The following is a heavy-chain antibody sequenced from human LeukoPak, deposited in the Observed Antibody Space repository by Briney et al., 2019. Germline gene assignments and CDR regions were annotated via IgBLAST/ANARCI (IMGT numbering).Heavy chain of an antibody. CDR2: ISSSSSYI. D-gene: IGHD3-22*01. CDR1: GFTFSSYA. CDR3: ARGEYYYDSSGYYSFDY. Sequence: GGSLRLSCAASGFTFSSYAMSWVRQAPGKGLEWVSSISSSSSYIYYADSVRGRFTISRDNAKNSLYLQMNSLRAEDTAVYYCARGEYYYDSSGYYSFDYWGQGTLVTVSS. V-gene: IGHV3-21*01. J-gene: IGHJ4*02.